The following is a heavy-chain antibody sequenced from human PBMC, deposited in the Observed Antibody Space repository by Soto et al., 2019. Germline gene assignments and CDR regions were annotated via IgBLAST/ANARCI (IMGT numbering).Heavy chain of an antibody. CDR3: AKVPAPYRYYVDY. CDR1: GFTFSTYV. Sequence: EVKLLDSVGGLVQPGGSLRLSCATSGFTFSTYVMAWVRQAPGKGLEWVSMISDSGDTTYYADSVKGRFTISRDNSKNTVFLQMTSLTAEDTGIYFCAKVPAPYRYYVDYCGQGTLVTVSS. J-gene: IGHJ4*02. V-gene: IGHV3-23*01. CDR2: ISDSGDTT. D-gene: IGHD3-10*01.